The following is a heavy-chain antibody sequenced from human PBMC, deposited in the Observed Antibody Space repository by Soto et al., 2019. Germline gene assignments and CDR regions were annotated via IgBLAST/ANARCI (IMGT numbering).Heavy chain of an antibody. V-gene: IGHV6-1*01. Sequence: SQTLSLTCAVSGDSVSINSAAWNWIRQSPSRGLEWLGRTHYRSKWYNAYADSVKSRVTINPDTSKNQFSLQLNSVTPEDMAVYYCARERIAAAGTYYFDYWGQGTLVTVSS. D-gene: IGHD6-13*01. J-gene: IGHJ4*02. CDR1: GDSVSINSAA. CDR2: THYRSKWYN. CDR3: ARERIAAAGTYYFDY.